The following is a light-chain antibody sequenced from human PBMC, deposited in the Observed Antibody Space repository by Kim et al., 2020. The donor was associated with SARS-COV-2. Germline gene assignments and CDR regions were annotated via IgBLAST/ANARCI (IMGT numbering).Light chain of an antibody. Sequence: EIVLTQSPGTLSLSPGDRATLSCRASQSVSSSYLAWYQLQPGQAPRLLIYGASSRATGIPDRFSGSGSGTDFTLTISRLEPEDFAVYYCQQYGSSPWTFGQGTKVDIK. CDR2: GAS. J-gene: IGKJ1*01. CDR3: QQYGSSPWT. CDR1: QSVSSSY. V-gene: IGKV3-20*01.